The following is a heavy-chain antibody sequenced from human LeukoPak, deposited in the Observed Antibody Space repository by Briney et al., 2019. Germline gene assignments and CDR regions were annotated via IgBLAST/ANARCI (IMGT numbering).Heavy chain of an antibody. D-gene: IGHD6-13*01. CDR3: ARDYYSSSWYPDY. V-gene: IGHV1-2*02. CDR1: GYTFTGYY. J-gene: IGHJ4*02. CDR2: INPNSGGT. Sequence: ASVKVSCKASGYTFTGYYMHWVRQAPGQGLEWMGWINPNSGGTNYAQKFQGRVTMTRDTSISTAYMELSRLRSDDTAVYYCARDYYSSSWYPDYWGQGTLVTVSS.